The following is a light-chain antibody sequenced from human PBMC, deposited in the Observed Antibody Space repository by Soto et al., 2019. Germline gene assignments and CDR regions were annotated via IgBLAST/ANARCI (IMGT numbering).Light chain of an antibody. CDR3: QQYNSYWRT. CDR2: DAS. V-gene: IGKV1-5*01. J-gene: IGKJ1*01. CDR1: QSISSW. Sequence: DIQMTQSPSTLSASVGDRVTITCRASQSISSWLAWYQQKPGKAPKLLIYDASSLDSGVPSRFSGRGSGTEFTPTISSLQPDDFATYYCQQYNSYWRTFGQGTKVDIK.